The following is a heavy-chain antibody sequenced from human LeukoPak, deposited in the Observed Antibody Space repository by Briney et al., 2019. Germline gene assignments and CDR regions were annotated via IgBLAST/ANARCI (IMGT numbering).Heavy chain of an antibody. CDR1: GYTFTGYY. V-gene: IGHV1-2*06. CDR3: ASTFFSRDIVVVVAATGSFPY. J-gene: IGHJ4*02. CDR2: INPNSGGT. Sequence: GASVKVSCKASGYTFTGYYMHWVRQAPGQGLEWMGRINPNSGGTNYAQKFQGRVTMTRDTSISTAYMELGRLRSDDTAVYYCASTFFSRDIVVVVAATGSFPYWGQGTLVTVSS. D-gene: IGHD2-15*01.